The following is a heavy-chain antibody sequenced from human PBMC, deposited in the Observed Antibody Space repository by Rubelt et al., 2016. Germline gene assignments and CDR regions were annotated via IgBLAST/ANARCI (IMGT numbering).Heavy chain of an antibody. CDR2: ISYDGDNE. Sequence: AMHWVRQAPGKGLEWVAGISYDGDNEYYADSVKGRFTISRDNSKDTLYLQMNSLRAEDTAVYYCATTGPLITFGGVIGNFDYWGQGTLVTVSS. D-gene: IGHD3-16*02. J-gene: IGHJ4*02. CDR3: ATTGPLITFGGVIGNFDY. V-gene: IGHV3-30*04. CDR1: A.